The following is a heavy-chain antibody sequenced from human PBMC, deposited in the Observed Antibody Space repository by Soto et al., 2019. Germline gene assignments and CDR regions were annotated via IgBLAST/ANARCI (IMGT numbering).Heavy chain of an antibody. Sequence: ASVKVSCEASGYTFTSYYMHWVRQAPGQGLEWMGIINPSGGSTSYAQKFQGRVTMTRDTSTSTVYMELSSLRSEDTAVYYCARDSALVEADYYYYMDVWGKGTTVTVSS. CDR1: GYTFTSYY. CDR2: INPSGGST. V-gene: IGHV1-46*03. CDR3: ARDSALVEADYYYYMDV. D-gene: IGHD1-26*01. J-gene: IGHJ6*03.